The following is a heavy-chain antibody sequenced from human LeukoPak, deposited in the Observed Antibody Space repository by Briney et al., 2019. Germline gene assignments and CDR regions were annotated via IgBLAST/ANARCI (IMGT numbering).Heavy chain of an antibody. CDR2: IKQDGSEK. CDR3: ARVEVGATEAFDY. D-gene: IGHD1-26*01. Sequence: GGSLRLSCAASGFTFSSYWMSWVRQAPGKGLEWVDNIKQDGSEKYYVDSVKGRFTISRDNAKNSLYLQMNSLRAEDTAVYYCARVEVGATEAFDYWGQGTLVTVSS. CDR1: GFTFSSYW. V-gene: IGHV3-7*01. J-gene: IGHJ4*02.